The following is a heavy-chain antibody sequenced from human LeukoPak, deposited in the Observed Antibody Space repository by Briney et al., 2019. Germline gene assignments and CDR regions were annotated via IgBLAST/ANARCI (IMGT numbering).Heavy chain of an antibody. CDR3: ARVGIAAAGTKFDY. CDR2: IWYDGSNK. J-gene: IGHJ4*02. D-gene: IGHD6-13*01. CDR1: GFTFSSYG. Sequence: GGSLRLSCAASGFTFSSYGMHWVRQAPGKGLEWVAVIWYDGSNKYLADSVKGRFTISRDNAKNSLYLQMNSLRAEDTAVYYCARVGIAAAGTKFDYWGQGTLVTVSS. V-gene: IGHV3-33*01.